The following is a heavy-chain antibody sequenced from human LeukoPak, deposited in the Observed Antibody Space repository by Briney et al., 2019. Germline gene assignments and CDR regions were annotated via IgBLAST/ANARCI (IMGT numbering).Heavy chain of an antibody. J-gene: IGHJ6*03. V-gene: IGHV4-4*07. CDR3: ARVGAAAGPEGLYYYYYMDV. Sequence: SETLSLTCTVSGGSISSYYWSWIRQPAGKGLEWIGRIYTSGSTNYNPSLKSRVTMSVDTSKNQSSLKLSSVTAADTAVYYCARVGAAAGPEGLYYYYYMDVWGKGTTVTVSS. D-gene: IGHD6-13*01. CDR2: IYTSGST. CDR1: GGSISSYY.